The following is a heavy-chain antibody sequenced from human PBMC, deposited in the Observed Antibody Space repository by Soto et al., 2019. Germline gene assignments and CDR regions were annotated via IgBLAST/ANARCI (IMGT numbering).Heavy chain of an antibody. CDR3: VKDPRREFWLMGELEH. CDR1: GFAFSTYA. V-gene: IGHV3-23*01. Sequence: EVQVLESGGGLVQPGGSLRLSCATSGFAFSTYAMTWVRQAPGKGLEWVSVISPSGGTTHYADSVKGRFTISRDNPNNTLFLQMNRLRVEDTAVYFCVKDPRREFWLMGELEHWGQGTLVTVSS. D-gene: IGHD3-16*01. J-gene: IGHJ1*01. CDR2: ISPSGGTT.